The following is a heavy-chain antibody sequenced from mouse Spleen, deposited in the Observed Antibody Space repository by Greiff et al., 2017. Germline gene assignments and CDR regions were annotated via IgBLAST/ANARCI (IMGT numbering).Heavy chain of an antibody. CDR2: IDPENGNT. J-gene: IGHJ2*01. Sequence: EVQLQQSGAELVRPGALVKLSCKASGFNIKDYYMHWVKQRPEQGLEWIGWIDPENGNTIYDPKFQGKASITADTSSNTAYLQLSSLTSEDTAVYYCATLLYWGQGTTLTVSS. CDR3: ATLLY. D-gene: IGHD1-1*01. CDR1: GFNIKDYY. V-gene: IGHV14-1*02.